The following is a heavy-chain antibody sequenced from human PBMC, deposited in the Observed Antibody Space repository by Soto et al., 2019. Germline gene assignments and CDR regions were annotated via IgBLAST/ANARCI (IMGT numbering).Heavy chain of an antibody. CDR1: GGTFSSYA. D-gene: IGHD3-22*01. V-gene: IGHV1-69*01. CDR2: MIPIFGTA. Sequence: QVQLVQSGAEVKKPGSSVKVSCKASGGTFSSYAISWVRQAPGQGLEWMGGMIPIFGTANYAQKFQVRVTITADESTSTAYMELSSQRSQDTAVYYFARVTDYYDSSVYYYPNNLDDWGQGSLVTVSS. J-gene: IGHJ4*02. CDR3: ARVTDYYDSSVYYYPNNLDD.